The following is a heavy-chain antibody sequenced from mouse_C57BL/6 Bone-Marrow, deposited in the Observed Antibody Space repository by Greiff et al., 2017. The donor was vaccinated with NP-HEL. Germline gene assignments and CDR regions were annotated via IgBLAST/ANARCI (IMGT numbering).Heavy chain of an antibody. CDR1: GYTFTSYW. CDR2: IDPSDSYT. J-gene: IGHJ2*01. Sequence: VQLQQSGAELVKPGASVKLSCKASGYTFTSYWMQWVKQRPGQGLEWIGEIDPSDSYTNYNQKFKGKATLTVDTSSSTAYMQLSSLTSEDSAVYYCARSGYYYGDYWGKGTTLTVSS. D-gene: IGHD1-1*01. V-gene: IGHV1-50*01. CDR3: ARSGYYYGDY.